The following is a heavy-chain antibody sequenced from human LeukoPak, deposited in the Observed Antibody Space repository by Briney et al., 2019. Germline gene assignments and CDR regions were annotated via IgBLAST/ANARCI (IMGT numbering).Heavy chain of an antibody. Sequence: ASVKVSCKASGYTFVGYYMHWVRQAPGQGLEWMGWINPNSGGTNYAQKFQGRVTMTRDTSISTAYMELSRLRSDDTAVYYCARDRSGYYDSSGYYYPRDAFDIWGQGTMVTVSS. CDR3: ARDRSGYYDSSGYYYPRDAFDI. CDR1: GYTFVGYY. V-gene: IGHV1-2*02. D-gene: IGHD3-22*01. J-gene: IGHJ3*02. CDR2: INPNSGGT.